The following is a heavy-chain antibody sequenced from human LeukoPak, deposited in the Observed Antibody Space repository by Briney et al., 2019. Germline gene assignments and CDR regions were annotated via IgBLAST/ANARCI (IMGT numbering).Heavy chain of an antibody. Sequence: SETLSLTCAVYGGSFSGYYWSWIRQPPGKGLEWIGEINHSGSTNYNPSLKSRVTISVDTSKNQFSLKLSSVTAADTAVYYCARSRWYVPFDHWGQGTLVTVSS. V-gene: IGHV4-34*01. D-gene: IGHD6-13*01. J-gene: IGHJ4*02. CDR2: INHSGST. CDR1: GGSFSGYY. CDR3: ARSRWYVPFDH.